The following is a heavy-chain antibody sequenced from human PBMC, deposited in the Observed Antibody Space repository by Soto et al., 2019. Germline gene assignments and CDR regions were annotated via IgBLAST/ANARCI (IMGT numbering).Heavy chain of an antibody. J-gene: IGHJ4*02. CDR3: ARGPHPYFNDY. CDR1: GYTFTSYD. V-gene: IGHV1-8*01. CDR2: MNPNNNNT. Sequence: QVQLVQSGAEVKKPGGSVKVSCKASGYTFTSYDINWVRQATGQGLEWMGWMNPNNNNTGYAQKFQGRVTMTRNTSISTAYMELSSLGSEDTAVYFCARGPHPYFNDYWGQGTLVTVSS. D-gene: IGHD2-8*01.